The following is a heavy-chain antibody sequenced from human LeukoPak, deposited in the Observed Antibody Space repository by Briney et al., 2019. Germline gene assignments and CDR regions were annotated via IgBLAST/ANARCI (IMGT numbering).Heavy chain of an antibody. Sequence: PSETLSLTCTVSGGSISSYYWSWIRQPPGKGLEWIGYIYYSGSTNYNPSLQSRVTISVDPSKNQFSLKLSSVTAADTAVYYCARQPPYGGNSYYYGMDVWGQGTTVTVSS. CDR3: ARQPPYGGNSYYYGMDV. V-gene: IGHV4-59*08. CDR2: IYYSGST. D-gene: IGHD4-23*01. CDR1: GGSISSYY. J-gene: IGHJ6*02.